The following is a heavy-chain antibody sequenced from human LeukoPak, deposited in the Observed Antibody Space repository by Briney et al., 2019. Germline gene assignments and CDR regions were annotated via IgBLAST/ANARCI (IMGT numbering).Heavy chain of an antibody. J-gene: IGHJ4*02. CDR3: AREGVNYYDSSGYLIFFDY. CDR1: RFTSSSYW. CDR2: INSIGSST. V-gene: IGHV3-74*01. D-gene: IGHD3-22*01. Sequence: GRSLRLSCAVSRFTSSSYWMDWVRQAPGKGLGWVSRINSIGSSTSYADSVKGRFTISRDNAKNTLYLQMNSLRAEDTAVYYCAREGVNYYDSSGYLIFFDYWGQGTLVTVSS.